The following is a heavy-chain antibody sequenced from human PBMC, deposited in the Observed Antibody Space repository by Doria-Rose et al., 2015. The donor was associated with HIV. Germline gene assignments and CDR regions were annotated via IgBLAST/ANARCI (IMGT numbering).Heavy chain of an antibody. CDR1: GASVSSRGYY. CDR3: ARMGSYRELDY. D-gene: IGHD3-3*01. Sequence: VQLQESGPGLVQPSETLSLTCSVSGASVSSRGYYWNWIRQVPGKGLESLGYTYYTGTSDYSPSLKSRLNMAVDTSKNQFSLKLSFVTVADTAVYYCARMGSYRELDYWGQGALVIVSA. J-gene: IGHJ4*02. V-gene: IGHV4-31*03. CDR2: TYYTGTS.